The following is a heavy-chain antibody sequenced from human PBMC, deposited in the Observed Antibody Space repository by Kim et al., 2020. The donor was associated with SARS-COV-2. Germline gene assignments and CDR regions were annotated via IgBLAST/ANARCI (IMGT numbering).Heavy chain of an antibody. V-gene: IGHV4-39*01. CDR1: GGSIKTDNYY. CDR2: IYYSGKT. J-gene: IGHJ4*02. Sequence: SETLSLTCSVSGGSIKTDNYYWGWIRQPPGKRLEWIGSIYYSGKTYYHPSLRSRVTGSVDTSKNQLSLKLRSVAAADTSVYYCARGAYGSGWGNWGQGTLVTVSS. D-gene: IGHD6-19*01. CDR3: ARGAYGSGWGN.